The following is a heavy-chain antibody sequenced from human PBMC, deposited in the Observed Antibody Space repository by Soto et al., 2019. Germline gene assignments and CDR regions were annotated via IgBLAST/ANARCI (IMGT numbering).Heavy chain of an antibody. D-gene: IGHD5-12*01. CDR2: ISDYNGNT. V-gene: IGHV1-18*01. Sequence: ASVKVSCKASGYTFTSYGISWVRQAPGQGLEWMGWISDYNGNTNYAQKLQGRVTMTTDTSTSTAYMELRSLRSDDTAVYYCARAGSGYDSGVKSAFDIWGQGTMVTVSS. CDR1: GYTFTSYG. CDR3: ARAGSGYDSGVKSAFDI. J-gene: IGHJ3*02.